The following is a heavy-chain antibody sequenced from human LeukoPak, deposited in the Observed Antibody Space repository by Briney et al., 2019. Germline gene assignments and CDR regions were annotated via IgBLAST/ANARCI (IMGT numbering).Heavy chain of an antibody. CDR1: GGTFSSYA. Sequence: SVKVSCKASGGTFSSYAISWVRQAPGQGLEWMGGIIPILGIANYAQKFQGRVTITADESTSTAYMELGSLRSEDTAVYYCARATGHSSSWYGIDYWGQGTLVTVSS. J-gene: IGHJ4*02. CDR2: IIPILGIA. CDR3: ARATGHSSSWYGIDY. V-gene: IGHV1-69*10. D-gene: IGHD6-13*01.